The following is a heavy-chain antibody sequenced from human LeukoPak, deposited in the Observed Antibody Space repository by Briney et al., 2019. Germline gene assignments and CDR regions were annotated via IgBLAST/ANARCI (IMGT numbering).Heavy chain of an antibody. Sequence: GGSLRLSCAASGFTFDDYGMSWVRQAPGKGLEWVSGINWNGGSKGYADSVKGRFTISRDNAKNSLYLQMNSLRAEDTALYYCAREDYSSGWYGEVDPWGQGTLVTVSS. CDR2: INWNGGSK. V-gene: IGHV3-20*04. CDR1: GFTFDDYG. J-gene: IGHJ5*02. D-gene: IGHD6-19*01. CDR3: AREDYSSGWYGEVDP.